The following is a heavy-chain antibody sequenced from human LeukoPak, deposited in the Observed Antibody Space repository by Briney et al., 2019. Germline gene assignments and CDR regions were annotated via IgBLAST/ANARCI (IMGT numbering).Heavy chain of an antibody. Sequence: PSETLSLTCTVSGYSISSGYYWGWIRQPPGKGLEWIGSIYHSGSTYYNPSLKSRVTISVDTSKNQFSLKLSSVTAADTAVYYCASLFPHGVDFWSRNWYFDLWGRGTLVTVSS. J-gene: IGHJ2*01. D-gene: IGHD3-3*01. CDR3: ASLFPHGVDFWSRNWYFDL. CDR1: GYSISSGYY. V-gene: IGHV4-38-2*02. CDR2: IYHSGST.